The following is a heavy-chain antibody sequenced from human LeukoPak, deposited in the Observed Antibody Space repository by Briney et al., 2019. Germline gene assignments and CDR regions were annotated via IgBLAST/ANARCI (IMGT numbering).Heavy chain of an antibody. Sequence: GGSLRLSCAASGFTFSSYAMSWVRQAPGKGLEWVSAISGSGGSTYYADSVKGRFTISRDNAKNSLYVQMNSLRPEDTALYYCAKEGARLGTAVSGPFDYWGQGTLVTVSP. CDR1: GFTFSSYA. V-gene: IGHV3-23*01. CDR3: AKEGARLGTAVSGPFDY. J-gene: IGHJ4*02. CDR2: ISGSGGST. D-gene: IGHD6-19*01.